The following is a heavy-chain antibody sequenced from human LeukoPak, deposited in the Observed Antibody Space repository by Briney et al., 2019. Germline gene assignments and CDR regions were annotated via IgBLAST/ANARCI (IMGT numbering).Heavy chain of an antibody. Sequence: PGGSLRLSCAASGFTFSSYSMNWVRQAPGKGLEWVSYISSSSSYIYYADSVKGRFTISRDNAKNSLYLQMNSLRAEDTAVYYCARVDYDSSGYYLNFDYWGQGTLVTVSS. V-gene: IGHV3-21*01. CDR2: ISSSSSYI. CDR1: GFTFSSYS. D-gene: IGHD3-22*01. J-gene: IGHJ4*02. CDR3: ARVDYDSSGYYLNFDY.